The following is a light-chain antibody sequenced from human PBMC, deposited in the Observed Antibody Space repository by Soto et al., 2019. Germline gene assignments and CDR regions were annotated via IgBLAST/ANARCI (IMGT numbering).Light chain of an antibody. Sequence: QSALTQPPSASGSPGQSVTISCTGTSSDVGGYNYVSWYQQHPGKAPKLIIYEVSKWPSGSPDRFSGSKSGNTASLTVSGLQAEDEADYYCNAYAGSNNWVFGGGTKVTVL. CDR1: SSDVGGYNY. CDR3: NAYAGSNNWV. CDR2: EVS. V-gene: IGLV2-8*01. J-gene: IGLJ3*02.